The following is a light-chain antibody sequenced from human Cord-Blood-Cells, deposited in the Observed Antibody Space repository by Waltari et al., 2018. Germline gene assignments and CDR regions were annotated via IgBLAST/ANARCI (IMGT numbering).Light chain of an antibody. CDR3: QQYDNLPLT. V-gene: IGKV1-33*01. Sequence: DIQMTQSPSSLSASVGERVTITCQASQDISNYLNWYQQKPGKAPKLLIYDASNLETGVPSRFRRSGSGTDFTFTISRLQPEDIATYYCQQYDNLPLTFGRGTKVEIK. CDR2: DAS. CDR1: QDISNY. J-gene: IGKJ4*01.